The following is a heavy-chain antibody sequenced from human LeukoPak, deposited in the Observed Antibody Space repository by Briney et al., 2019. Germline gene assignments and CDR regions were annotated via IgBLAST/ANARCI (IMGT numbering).Heavy chain of an antibody. CDR3: AGAPRFIDSSGYYFDY. CDR1: GFTFDDYG. Sequence: PGGSLRLSCAASGFTFDDYGMSWVRQAPGKGLEWVSGINWNGGSTGYADSVKGRFTISRDNAKNSLYLQMNSLRAEDTALYYCAGAPRFIDSSGYYFDYWGQGTLVTVSS. D-gene: IGHD3-22*01. J-gene: IGHJ4*02. CDR2: INWNGGST. V-gene: IGHV3-20*04.